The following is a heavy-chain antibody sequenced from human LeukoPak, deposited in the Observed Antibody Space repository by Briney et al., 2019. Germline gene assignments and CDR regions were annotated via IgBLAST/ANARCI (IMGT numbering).Heavy chain of an antibody. CDR2: IKEDGSAK. Sequence: GGSLRLSCTASGFTFSRYWMTWVRQAPGKGLEWVANIKEDGSAKYYVDSMKGRFTISRDNAKNSLYLQINSLRAEDTAVYYCATGGNSLAYWGQGTLVTVSS. V-gene: IGHV3-7*02. CDR1: GFTFSRYW. J-gene: IGHJ4*02. D-gene: IGHD1-26*01. CDR3: ATGGNSLAY.